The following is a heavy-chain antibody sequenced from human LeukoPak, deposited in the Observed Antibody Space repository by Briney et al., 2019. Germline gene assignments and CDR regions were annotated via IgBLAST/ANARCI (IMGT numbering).Heavy chain of an antibody. D-gene: IGHD3-10*01. V-gene: IGHV4-59*08. CDR2: IYNTGSS. J-gene: IGHJ2*01. CDR1: GGSVSSDS. Sequence: PSETLSLTCTVSGGSVSSDSWNWIRQSPGRGLEFIGYIYNTGSSNHNPSLKNRVTISSDKSKGQLSLELSSVTAADTAIYYCARLGKMSLVRGTFWYFDLWGRGTLVTVSS. CDR3: ARLGKMSLVRGTFWYFDL.